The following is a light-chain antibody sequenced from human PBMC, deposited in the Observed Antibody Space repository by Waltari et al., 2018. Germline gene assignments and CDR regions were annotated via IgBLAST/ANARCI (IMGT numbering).Light chain of an antibody. Sequence: QSALTQPASVSGSPGQSITISCTGTSSDVGGSDYVSWYQQNPGKAPKLLLYDVNNRPSGVSNRFSGSKSGNTASLTISGLQAEDETDYYCCSYTTTSSWVFGGGTKLTVL. CDR1: SSDVGGSDY. V-gene: IGLV2-14*03. J-gene: IGLJ3*02. CDR3: CSYTTTSSWV. CDR2: DVN.